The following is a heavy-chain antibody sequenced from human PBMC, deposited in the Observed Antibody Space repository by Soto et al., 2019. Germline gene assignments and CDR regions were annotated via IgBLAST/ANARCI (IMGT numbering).Heavy chain of an antibody. CDR2: IRSKANSYAT. CDR3: ERGNSYDYYGMDV. J-gene: IGHJ6*02. D-gene: IGHD3-16*01. V-gene: IGHV3-73*01. CDR1: GFTFSGSA. Sequence: GGSLRLSCAASGFTFSGSAMHWVRQASGKGLERVGRIRSKANSYATAYAASVKGRFTISRDNPKNTLYLQMNSLRAEDTAIYYCERGNSYDYYGMDVWGQGTTVTVAS.